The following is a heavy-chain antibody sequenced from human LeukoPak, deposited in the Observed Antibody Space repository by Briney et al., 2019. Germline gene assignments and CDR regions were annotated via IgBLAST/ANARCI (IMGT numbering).Heavy chain of an antibody. Sequence: SETLSLTCTVSGGSISSSSYYWGWIRQPPGKGLEWIGSIYYSGSTYYNPSLKSRVTISVDTSKNLFSLKLSSVTAADTAVYYCASQGATVYYFDYWGQGTLVTVSS. CDR1: GGSISSSSYY. D-gene: IGHD4-11*01. CDR2: IYYSGST. CDR3: ASQGATVYYFDY. J-gene: IGHJ4*02. V-gene: IGHV4-39*01.